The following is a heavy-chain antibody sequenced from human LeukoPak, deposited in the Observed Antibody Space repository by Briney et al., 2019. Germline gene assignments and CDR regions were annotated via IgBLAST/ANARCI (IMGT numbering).Heavy chain of an antibody. J-gene: IGHJ5*02. CDR1: GGSISSYY. CDR2: IYYSGST. D-gene: IGHD3-22*01. Sequence: SETLSLTCTVSGGSISSYYWSWVRQPPGKGLEGIGYIYYSGSTNYNPSLKSRVTISVDTTKNQFSLKLSSVTAADTAVYYCARDFNYDSSGYLYNWFDPWGQGTLVTVSS. V-gene: IGHV4-59*01. CDR3: ARDFNYDSSGYLYNWFDP.